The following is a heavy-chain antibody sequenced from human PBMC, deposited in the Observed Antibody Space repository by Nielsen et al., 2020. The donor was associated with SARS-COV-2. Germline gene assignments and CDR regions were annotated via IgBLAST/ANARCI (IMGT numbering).Heavy chain of an antibody. CDR2: IYYSGST. J-gene: IGHJ6*03. CDR3: ARREYSRYYYYMDV. V-gene: IGHV4-61*05. Sequence: SETLSLTCSLANAYIRSSAYYWGWIRQPPGKGLEWIGYIYYSGSTNYNPSLKSRVTISVDTSKNQFSLKLSSVTAADTAVYYCARREYSRYYYYMDVWGKGTTVTVSS. D-gene: IGHD6-6*01. CDR1: NAYIRSSAYY.